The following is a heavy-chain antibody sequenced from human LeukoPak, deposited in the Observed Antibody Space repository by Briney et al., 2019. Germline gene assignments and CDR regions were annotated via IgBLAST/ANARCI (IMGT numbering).Heavy chain of an antibody. CDR3: ARDDRVATSDY. D-gene: IGHD5-12*01. J-gene: IGHJ4*02. V-gene: IGHV1-69*04. Sequence: GSSVKVSCKASGGTFSSYAISWVRQAPGQGLEWMGRIIPILGIANYAQKFQGGVTITADKSTSTAYMELSSLRSEDTAVYYCARDDRVATSDYWGQGTLVTVSS. CDR2: IIPILGIA. CDR1: GGTFSSYA.